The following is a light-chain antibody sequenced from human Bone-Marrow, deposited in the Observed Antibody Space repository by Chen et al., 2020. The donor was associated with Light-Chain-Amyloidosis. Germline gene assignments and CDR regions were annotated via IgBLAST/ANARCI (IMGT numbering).Light chain of an antibody. Sequence: SYELTQPPSVSVSPAQTARLTCSGAALPTKYAYWYQQKPGQAPVLVIHRDTERPSGISERFSGSSSGTTATLTISGVQAEDEADYHCQSADSSGTYEVIFGGGTKLTVL. V-gene: IGLV3-25*03. CDR2: RDT. J-gene: IGLJ2*01. CDR3: QSADSSGTYEVI. CDR1: ALPTKY.